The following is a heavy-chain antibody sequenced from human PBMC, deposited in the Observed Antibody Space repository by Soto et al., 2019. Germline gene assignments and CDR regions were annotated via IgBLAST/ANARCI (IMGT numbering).Heavy chain of an antibody. CDR2: INGYNGNT. CDR1: GYTFTTYG. CDR3: ARDPVAGTYFDY. Sequence: QVQLVQSGAEVKKPGASVRVSCKASGYTFTTYGISWVRQAPGQGLEWMGWINGYNGNTNYAQKLQGRVTMTTDTSTSTAYMELRSLRSADTAVYYCARDPVAGTYFDYWGQGTLVTVSS. V-gene: IGHV1-18*01. D-gene: IGHD6-19*01. J-gene: IGHJ4*02.